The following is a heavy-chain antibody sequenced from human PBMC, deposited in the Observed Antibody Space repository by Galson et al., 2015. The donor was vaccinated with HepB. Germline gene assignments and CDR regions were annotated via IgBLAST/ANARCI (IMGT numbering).Heavy chain of an antibody. J-gene: IGHJ5*02. V-gene: IGHV1-18*01. D-gene: IGHD3-22*01. CDR3: ARDYLKYYYDSGDYYGS. Sequence: QSGAEVKKPGASVKVSCKASGYTFTSYGINWVRQAPGQGLEWMGWISAYNGNTNYAQKLQGRVTMTTVTSTSTAYMELRSLRSDDTAVYYCARDYLKYYYDSGDYYGSWGLGTLVTVSS. CDR1: GYTFTSYG. CDR2: ISAYNGNT.